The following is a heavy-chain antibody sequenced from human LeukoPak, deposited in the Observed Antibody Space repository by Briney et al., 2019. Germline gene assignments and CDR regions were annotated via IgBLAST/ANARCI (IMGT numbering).Heavy chain of an antibody. J-gene: IGHJ6*03. Sequence: ASVKVSCKASGYTFTGYYMHWVRQAPGQGLEWMGRINPNSGGTNYAQKFQGRVTMTRDTSISTAYMELSRLRSDDTAVYYCARCGPAAIGWHYYYMGVWGKGTTVTVSS. CDR1: GYTFTGYY. CDR2: INPNSGGT. V-gene: IGHV1-2*06. CDR3: ARCGPAAIGWHYYYMGV. D-gene: IGHD2-2*01.